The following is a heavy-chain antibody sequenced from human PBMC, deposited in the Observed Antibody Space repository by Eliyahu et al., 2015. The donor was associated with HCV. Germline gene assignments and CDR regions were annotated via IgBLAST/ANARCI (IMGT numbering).Heavy chain of an antibody. D-gene: IGHD1-1*01. CDR2: IYPSDSDT. Sequence: EVQLVQSGAEVKQPGESLKXSCXXSGXIFRXXWIGWVRQXPGKGPEXMGIIYPSDSDTRYSPSFQGQVTISADRSIGTAYLQWSSLKASDTAMYYCARLPGYTNNWFYFDYWGQGTLVTVSS. V-gene: IGHV5-51*01. CDR1: GXIFRXXW. CDR3: ARLPGYTNNWFYFDY. J-gene: IGHJ4*02.